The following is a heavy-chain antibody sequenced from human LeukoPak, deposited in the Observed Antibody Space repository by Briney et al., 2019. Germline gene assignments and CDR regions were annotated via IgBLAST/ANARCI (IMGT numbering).Heavy chain of an antibody. CDR2: ISPSSAYI. D-gene: IGHD1-26*01. J-gene: IGHJ4*02. CDR1: RFTFRSYS. V-gene: IGHV3-21*01. CDR3: ARDSGGPGSFTL. Sequence: GGSLRLSCAASRFTFRSYSMNWVRQTPGKGLEWVSSISPSSAYIYYADSVKGRFTISRDDANNSLYLQMNSLRDEDTAMYYCARDSGGPGSFTLRGQGTLVTVSS.